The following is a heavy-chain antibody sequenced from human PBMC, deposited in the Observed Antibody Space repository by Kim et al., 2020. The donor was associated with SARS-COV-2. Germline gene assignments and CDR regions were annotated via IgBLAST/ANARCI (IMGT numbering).Heavy chain of an antibody. V-gene: IGHV1-8*01. Sequence: ASVKVSCKASGYTFTSYDINWVRQATGQGLEWMGWMNPNSGNTGYAQKFQGRVTMTRNTSISTAYMELSSLRSEDTAVYYCARGIIAARPGLIRYYYYYYRDVWGKGTTVTVSS. CDR2: MNPNSGNT. CDR1: GYTFTSYD. J-gene: IGHJ6*03. D-gene: IGHD6-6*01. CDR3: ARGIIAARPGLIRYYYYYYRDV.